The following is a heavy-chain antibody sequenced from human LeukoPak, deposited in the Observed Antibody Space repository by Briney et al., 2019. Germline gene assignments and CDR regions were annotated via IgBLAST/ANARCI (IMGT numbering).Heavy chain of an antibody. CDR2: IYHSGST. V-gene: IGHV4-30-2*01. J-gene: IGHJ4*02. CDR3: AREEQQLVPFDY. CDR1: GGSISSGGYY. Sequence: PSQTLSLTCTVSGGSISSGGYYWSWIRQPPGKGLEWIGYIYHSGSTYYNPSLKSRVTISVDRSKNQFSLKLSSVTAADTAVYYCAREEQQLVPFDYWGQGTLVTVSS. D-gene: IGHD6-13*01.